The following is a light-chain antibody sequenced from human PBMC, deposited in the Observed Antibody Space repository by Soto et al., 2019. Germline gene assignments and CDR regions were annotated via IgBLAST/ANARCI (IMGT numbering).Light chain of an antibody. J-gene: IGKJ2*01. CDR1: QSVSSSY. V-gene: IGKV3-20*01. CDR2: GAS. Sequence: EIVLTQSPGTLSLSPGERATLSCRASQSVSSSYLAWYQHKPGQAPRLLIYGASSRATGIPDRFSGRGSGTLFTLTISRLEPEDFAVYYSQPYGRSPHTFGIGKKLEIK. CDR3: QPYGRSPHT.